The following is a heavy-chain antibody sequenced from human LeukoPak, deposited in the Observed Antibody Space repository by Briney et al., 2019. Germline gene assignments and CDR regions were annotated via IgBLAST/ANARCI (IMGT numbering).Heavy chain of an antibody. CDR2: ISGSGGST. CDR3: AKGGFYCTNGVCSPYYFDY. CDR1: GFTFSSYA. V-gene: IGHV3-23*01. Sequence: LPGGSLRLSCAASGFTFSSYAMSWVRQAPGKGLEWVSAISGSGGSTYYADSVKGRFTISRDNSKNTLYLQMNSLRAEDTAVYYCAKGGFYCTNGVCSPYYFDYWGQGTLVTVSS. D-gene: IGHD2-8*01. J-gene: IGHJ4*02.